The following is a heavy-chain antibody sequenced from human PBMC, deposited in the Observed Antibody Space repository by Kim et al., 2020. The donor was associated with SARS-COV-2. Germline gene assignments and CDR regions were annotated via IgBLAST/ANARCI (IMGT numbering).Heavy chain of an antibody. CDR1: GFTFSSYS. CDR2: ISSSSSTI. D-gene: IGHD5-18*01. CDR3: ARDLNPDTAMVTKDYYYYGMDV. V-gene: IGHV3-48*02. J-gene: IGHJ6*02. Sequence: GGSLRLSCAASGFTFSSYSMNWVRQAPGKGLEWVSYISSSSSTIYYADSVKGRFTISRDNAKNSLYLQMNSLRDEDTAVYYCARDLNPDTAMVTKDYYYYGMDVWGQGTTVTVSS.